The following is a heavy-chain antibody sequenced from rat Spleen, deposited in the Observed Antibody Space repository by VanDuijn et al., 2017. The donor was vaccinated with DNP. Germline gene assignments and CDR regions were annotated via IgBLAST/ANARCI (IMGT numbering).Heavy chain of an antibody. D-gene: IGHD4-3*01. V-gene: IGHV5-22*01. Sequence: EVQLVESGGGLVQSGRSLKLSCAASGFTFSDYYMAWVRQAPTKGLEWVAYIGSDGYAPYYRDSVKGRFTISRDNAKSTLYLQMNSLRSEDMATYYCIRWNSGHFDYWGQGVMVTVSS. CDR3: IRWNSGHFDY. J-gene: IGHJ2*01. CDR1: GFTFSDYY. CDR2: IGSDGYAP.